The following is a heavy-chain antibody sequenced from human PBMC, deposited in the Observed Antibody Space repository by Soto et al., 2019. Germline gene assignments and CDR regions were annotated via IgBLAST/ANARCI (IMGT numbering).Heavy chain of an antibody. V-gene: IGHV1-46*01. J-gene: IGHJ4*02. CDR1: GYTFTHYY. CDR2: INPDTGTT. CDR3: ASCPIYGGDSYFAY. D-gene: IGHD2-21*01. Sequence: QVQLVQSGAEVRKPGASVKLSCQASGYTFTHYYIHWVRQAPGQGLEWLGIINPDTGTTSYAQTFQGRGTLTTDTSASTVYVELSGLAAEDTAVYYCASCPIYGGDSYFAYWGQGTLVTVSS.